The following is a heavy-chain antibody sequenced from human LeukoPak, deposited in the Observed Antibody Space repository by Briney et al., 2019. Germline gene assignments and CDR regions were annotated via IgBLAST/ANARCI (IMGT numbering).Heavy chain of an antibody. CDR2: INPYNGNT. D-gene: IGHD4-17*01. V-gene: IGHV1-18*01. Sequence: ASVKVSCKASGYTFTSYGISWVRQAPGQGLEWMGWINPYNGNTNYAQKLQGRVTMTTDTSTSTAYMELSRLRSDDTAVYYCAIIPSYGEGFDYWGQGTLVTVSS. CDR3: AIIPSYGEGFDY. CDR1: GYTFTSYG. J-gene: IGHJ4*02.